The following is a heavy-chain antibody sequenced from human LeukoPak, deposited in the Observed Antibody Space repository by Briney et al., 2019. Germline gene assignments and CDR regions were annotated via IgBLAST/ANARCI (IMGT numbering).Heavy chain of an antibody. CDR2: ISYDGSNK. D-gene: IGHD3-22*01. CDR1: GFTFSSYG. CDR3: ANEDGGYYDSSGYSY. Sequence: GGSLRLSCAASGFTFSSYGMHWVRQAPGKGLEWVAVISYDGSNKYYADSVKGRFTISRDNSKNTLYLQMNSLRAEDTAVYYCANEDGGYYDSSGYSYWGQGTLVTVSS. J-gene: IGHJ4*02. V-gene: IGHV3-30*18.